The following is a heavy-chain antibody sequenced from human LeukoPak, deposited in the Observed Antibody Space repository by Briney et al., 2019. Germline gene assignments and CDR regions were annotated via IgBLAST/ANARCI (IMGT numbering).Heavy chain of an antibody. D-gene: IGHD6-19*01. CDR2: ISSSSSYI. V-gene: IGHV3-21*01. CDR1: GFTFSSYS. CDR3: ARDGSIAVAGTPDDAFDI. J-gene: IGHJ3*02. Sequence: GGSLRLSCAASGFTFSSYSMNWVRQAPGKGLEWVSSISSSSSYIYYADSVKGRFTISRDNAKNSLYLQMNSLRAEDTAVYYCARDGSIAVAGTPDDAFDIWGQGTRVTVSS.